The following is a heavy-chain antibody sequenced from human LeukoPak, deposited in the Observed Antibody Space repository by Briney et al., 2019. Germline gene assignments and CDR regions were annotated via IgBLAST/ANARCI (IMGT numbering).Heavy chain of an antibody. CDR2: IKQDGSEK. Sequence: GGSLRLSCAASGFTFSSYWMSWVRQAPGKGLEWVANIKQDGSEKHYVDSVKGRFTISRDNAKNSLYLQMNSLRAEDTAVYYCASGYSYGADYFDYWGQGTLVTVSS. J-gene: IGHJ4*02. V-gene: IGHV3-7*01. CDR1: GFTFSSYW. D-gene: IGHD5-18*01. CDR3: ASGYSYGADYFDY.